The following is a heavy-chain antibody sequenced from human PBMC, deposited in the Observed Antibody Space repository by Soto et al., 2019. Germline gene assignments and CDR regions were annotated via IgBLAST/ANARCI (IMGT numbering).Heavy chain of an antibody. CDR1: GGSFTSNNW. Sequence: PSETLSLTCAVSGGSFTSNNWWTWVRQPPGQGLEWIGEMYRTGSTNYNPSLKSRVTISHDNSEHHSPLQVTALTAAATADYCCTGRVPGTSVDYWGQGTLVTVSS. D-gene: IGHD1-7*01. V-gene: IGHV4-4*01. CDR2: MYRTGST. CDR3: TGRVPGTSVDY. J-gene: IGHJ4*01.